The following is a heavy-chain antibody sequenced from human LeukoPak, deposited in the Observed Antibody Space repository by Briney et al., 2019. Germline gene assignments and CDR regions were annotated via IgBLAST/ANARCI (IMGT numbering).Heavy chain of an antibody. J-gene: IGHJ4*02. CDR1: GGSFSRYY. CDR2: IDHRGDT. Sequence: SETLSLTCAVYGGSFSRYYWSWIRQSPGKGLEWIADIDHRGDTNYNPSVKSRVTISVDASKNQFSLKVRSVSAADTAVYYCARGATISETAYFDFWGQGPPVTVSS. D-gene: IGHD5-24*01. CDR3: ARGATISETAYFDF. V-gene: IGHV4-34*01.